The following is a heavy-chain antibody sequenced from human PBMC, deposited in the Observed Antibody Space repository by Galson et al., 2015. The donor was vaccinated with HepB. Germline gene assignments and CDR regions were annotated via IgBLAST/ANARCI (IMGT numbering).Heavy chain of an antibody. CDR2: IGTAGDT. V-gene: IGHV3-13*04. Sequence: SLRLSCAASGFTFSSYDMHWVRQATGKGLEWVSAIGTAGDTYYPGSVKGRFTISRENAKNSLYLQMNSLRAGDTAVYYCARADEGQYDYVWGSYRQQPGYFDLWGRGTLVTVSS. CDR1: GFTFSSYD. J-gene: IGHJ2*01. CDR3: ARADEGQYDYVWGSYRQQPGYFDL. D-gene: IGHD3-16*02.